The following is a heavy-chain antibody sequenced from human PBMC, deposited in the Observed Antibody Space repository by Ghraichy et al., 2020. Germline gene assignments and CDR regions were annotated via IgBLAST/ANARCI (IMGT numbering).Heavy chain of an antibody. CDR1: GGTFSSYA. J-gene: IGHJ3*02. CDR2: IIPIFGTA. CDR3: AKTITMIVVVTMDAFDI. Sequence: SVKVSCKASGGTFSSYAISWVRQAPGQGLEWMGGIIPIFGTANYAQKFQGRVTITADESTSTAYMELSSLRSEDTAVYYCAKTITMIVVVTMDAFDIWGQGTMVTVSS. V-gene: IGHV1-69*13. D-gene: IGHD3-22*01.